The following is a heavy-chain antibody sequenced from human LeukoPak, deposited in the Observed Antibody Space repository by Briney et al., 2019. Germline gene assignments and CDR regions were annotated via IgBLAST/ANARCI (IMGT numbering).Heavy chain of an antibody. J-gene: IGHJ4*02. CDR1: GFTFSSYG. V-gene: IGHV3-33*01. CDR3: ARDSVGATRSDY. D-gene: IGHD1-26*01. Sequence: GGSLRLSCAASGFTFSSYGMHWVRQAPGKGLEWVAVIWYDGSNKYYADSVKGRFTISRDNSKNTLYLQMNSLRAEDTAVYYCARDSVGATRSDYWGQGTLVTVSS. CDR2: IWYDGSNK.